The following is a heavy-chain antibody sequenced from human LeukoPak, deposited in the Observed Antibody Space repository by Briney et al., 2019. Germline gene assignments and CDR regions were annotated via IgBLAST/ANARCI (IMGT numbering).Heavy chain of an antibody. J-gene: IGHJ3*02. CDR1: GGTFSSYA. D-gene: IGHD3-22*01. CDR3: ARFWYYDSRELAGAFDI. CDR2: IIPILGIA. V-gene: IGHV1-69*04. Sequence: ASVKVSCKASGGTFSSYAISWVRQAPGQGLEWMGRIIPILGIANYAQKFQGRVTITADKSTSTAYMELSSLRSEDTAVYYCARFWYYDSRELAGAFDIWGQGTMVTVSS.